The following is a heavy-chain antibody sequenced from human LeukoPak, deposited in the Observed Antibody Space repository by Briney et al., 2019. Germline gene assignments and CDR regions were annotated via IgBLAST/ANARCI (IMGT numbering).Heavy chain of an antibody. V-gene: IGHV4-4*02. Sequence: PSGTLSLTCAVSGGSISSSNWWSWVRQPPGKGLKWIGEIYHNGSTNYNPSLKSRVTISVDKSKNQFSLKLSSVTAADTAVYYCARRGGYVRNWFDPWGQGTLVTVSS. CDR2: IYHNGST. CDR1: GGSISSSNW. D-gene: IGHD5-12*01. J-gene: IGHJ5*02. CDR3: ARRGGYVRNWFDP.